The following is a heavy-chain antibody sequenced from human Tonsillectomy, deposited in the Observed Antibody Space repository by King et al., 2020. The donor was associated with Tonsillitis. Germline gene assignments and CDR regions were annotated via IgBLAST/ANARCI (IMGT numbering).Heavy chain of an antibody. CDR1: GFTFSTYW. CDR3: ARDGYNWNDLDS. D-gene: IGHD1-20*01. V-gene: IGHV3-7*01. CDR2: IKEDGSEM. J-gene: IGHJ4*02. Sequence: VQLVESGGGLVQPGGSLRLSCAPSGFTFSTYWMTWVRQAPGKGLEWVANIKEDGSEMHYVDSVKGRFTISRDNAKNSLYLQMNSLRAEDTAVYYCARDGYNWNDLDSWGQGTLVTVSS.